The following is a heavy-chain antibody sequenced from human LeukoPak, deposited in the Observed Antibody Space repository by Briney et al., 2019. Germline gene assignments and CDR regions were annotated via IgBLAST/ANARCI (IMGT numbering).Heavy chain of an antibody. CDR3: ARDFRSLRGDYVFVY. V-gene: IGHV3-33*01. CDR2: IWYDGSNK. Sequence: GGSLRLSCAASGFTFSSYGMPWVRQAPGKGLEWVAVIWYDGSNKYYADSVKGRFTISRDNSKNTLYLQMNSLRAEDTAVYYCARDFRSLRGDYVFVYWGQGTLVTVSS. J-gene: IGHJ4*02. CDR1: GFTFSSYG. D-gene: IGHD4-17*01.